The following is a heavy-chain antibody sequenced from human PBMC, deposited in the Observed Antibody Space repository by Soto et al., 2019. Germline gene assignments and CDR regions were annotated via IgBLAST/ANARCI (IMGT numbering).Heavy chain of an antibody. CDR3: ARGNRRYSSGLNWFDP. D-gene: IGHD6-19*01. V-gene: IGHV4-34*01. CDR2: INHSGST. CDR1: GGSFSGYY. J-gene: IGHJ5*02. Sequence: QVQLQQWGAGLLKPSETLSLTCAVLGGSFSGYYWSWIRQPPGKGLEWLGEINHSGSTNYNSSLKSRVIISVDTSKTQFSLKLSSVIVADTAVYYCARGNRRYSSGLNWFDPWGQGTLVTVSS.